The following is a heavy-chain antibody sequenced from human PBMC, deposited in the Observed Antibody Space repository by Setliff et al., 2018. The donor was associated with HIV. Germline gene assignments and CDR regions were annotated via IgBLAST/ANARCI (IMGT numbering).Heavy chain of an antibody. V-gene: IGHV4-39*02. CDR2: IYYSGTT. CDR1: GGSVSSSSYF. CDR3: ARTPGTQYYDRSANFHYFDY. D-gene: IGHD3-22*01. J-gene: IGHJ4*02. Sequence: SETLSLTCTVSGGSVSSSSYFWGWIRQPPGTGLEWIGNIYYSGTTFYNPSLKSRVSISVDTSTDHFSLKLSSVTAADTAVYYCARTPGTQYYDRSANFHYFDYWGQGALVTVSS.